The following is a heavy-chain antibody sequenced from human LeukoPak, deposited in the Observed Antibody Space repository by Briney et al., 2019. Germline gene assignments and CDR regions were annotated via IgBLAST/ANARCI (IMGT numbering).Heavy chain of an antibody. Sequence: SETLSLTCAVYGGSLRGDYWRWIRQPPGKGLEWIGAINHSGSTNYNPSLKSRVTISEDPPKNQLSLKLSAVTAADTAVDYGARLSPRGGQLWLVAKCRYFDYWGEGTLVSVSS. D-gene: IGHD5-18*01. CDR1: GGSLRGDY. CDR3: ARLSPRGGQLWLVAKCRYFDY. CDR2: INHSGST. V-gene: IGHV4-34*01. J-gene: IGHJ4*02.